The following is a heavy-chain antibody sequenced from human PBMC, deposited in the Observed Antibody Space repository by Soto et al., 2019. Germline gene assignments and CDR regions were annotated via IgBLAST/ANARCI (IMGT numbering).Heavy chain of an antibody. D-gene: IGHD4-17*01. J-gene: IGHJ6*02. Sequence: LRLSCAASGFTFSSYAMSWVRQAPGKGLEWVSAISGSGGSTYYADSVKGRFTISRDNSKNTLYLQMSSLRAEDTAVYYCAKLMTTVTRKGYYCGMDVWGQGTTVTVSS. V-gene: IGHV3-23*01. CDR3: AKLMTTVTRKGYYCGMDV. CDR1: GFTFSSYA. CDR2: ISGSGGST.